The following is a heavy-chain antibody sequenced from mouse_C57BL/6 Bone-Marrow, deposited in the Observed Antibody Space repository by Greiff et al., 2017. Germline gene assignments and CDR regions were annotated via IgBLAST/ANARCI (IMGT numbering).Heavy chain of an antibody. CDR1: GYTFTSYW. D-gene: IGHD1-1*01. CDR3: ARSPVVERVYAMDY. CDR2: IYPGSGST. V-gene: IGHV1-55*01. J-gene: IGHJ4*01. Sequence: QVQLQQPGAELVKPGASVKMSCKASGYTFTSYWITWVKQRPGQGLEWIGDIYPGSGSTNYNEKFKSKATLTVDTSSSTAYMQLRSLTSEDSAVYYCARSPVVERVYAMDYWGQGTSVTVSS.